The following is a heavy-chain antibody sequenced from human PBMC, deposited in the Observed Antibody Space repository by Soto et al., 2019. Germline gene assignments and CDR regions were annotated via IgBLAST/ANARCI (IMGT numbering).Heavy chain of an antibody. CDR2: IKQDGSEK. V-gene: IGHV3-7*03. CDR3: ARDSFYSSSWYRGWFDP. CDR1: GFTFSSYW. D-gene: IGHD6-13*01. Sequence: HPGGSLRLSCAASGFTFSSYWMSWVRQAPGKGLEWVANIKQDGSEKYYVDSVKGRFTISRDNAKNSLYLQMNSLRAEDTAVYYCARDSFYSSSWYRGWFDPWGQGTLVTVSS. J-gene: IGHJ5*02.